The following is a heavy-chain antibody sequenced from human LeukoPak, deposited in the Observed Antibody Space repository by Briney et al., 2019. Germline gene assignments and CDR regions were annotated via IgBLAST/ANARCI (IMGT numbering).Heavy chain of an antibody. J-gene: IGHJ4*02. D-gene: IGHD6-13*01. V-gene: IGHV4-59*11. CDR2: IYYSGST. CDR1: GGSISSHY. CDR3: ARGLRAAAGFGY. Sequence: SETLSLTCTVSGGSISSHYWSWLRQPPGKGLEWIGYIYYSGSTNYNPSLKSRVTISVDTSKNQFSLKLSSVTAADTAVYYCARGLRAAAGFGYWGQGTLVTVSS.